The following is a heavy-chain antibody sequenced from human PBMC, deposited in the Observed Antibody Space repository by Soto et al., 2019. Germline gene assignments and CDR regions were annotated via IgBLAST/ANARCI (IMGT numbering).Heavy chain of an antibody. V-gene: IGHV1-69*12. D-gene: IGHD3-22*01. CDR3: ARDRGPSSGYYPYWFDP. J-gene: IGHJ5*02. CDR2: IIPIFGTA. CDR1: GGTFSSYA. Sequence: QVQLVQSGAEVKKPGSSVKVSCKASGGTFSSYAITWVRQAPGQGLEWMGGIIPIFGTANYAQKFQGRVTITAEESTSTAYMGLSSLRSEDTAGYYCARDRGPSSGYYPYWFDPWGQGTLVTVSS.